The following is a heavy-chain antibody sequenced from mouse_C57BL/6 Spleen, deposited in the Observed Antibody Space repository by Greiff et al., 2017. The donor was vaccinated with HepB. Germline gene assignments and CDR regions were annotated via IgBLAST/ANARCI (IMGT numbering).Heavy chain of an antibody. V-gene: IGHV7-3*01. Sequence: EVKLMESGGGLVQPGGSLSLSCAASGFTFTDYYMSWVRQPPGKALEWLGFIRNKANGYTTEYSASVKGRFTISRDNSQSILYLQMNALRAEDSATYYCARYMRDDYDRVFDYWGQGTTLTVSS. J-gene: IGHJ2*01. D-gene: IGHD2-4*01. CDR2: IRNKANGYTT. CDR1: GFTFTDYY. CDR3: ARYMRDDYDRVFDY.